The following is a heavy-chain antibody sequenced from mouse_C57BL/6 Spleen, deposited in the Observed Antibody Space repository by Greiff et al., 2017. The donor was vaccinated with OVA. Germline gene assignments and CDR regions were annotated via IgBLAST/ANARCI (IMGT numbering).Heavy chain of an antibody. D-gene: IGHD2-10*01. CDR3: ARRAYSAYAMDY. J-gene: IGHJ4*01. CDR2: IYPGDGDT. Sequence: LVESGAELVKPGASVKISCKASGYAFSSYWMNWVKQRPGKGLEWIGQIYPGDGDTNYNGKFKGKATLTADKSSSTAYMQLSSLTSEDSAVYFCARRAYSAYAMDYWGQGTSVTVSS. CDR1: GYAFSSYW. V-gene: IGHV1-80*01.